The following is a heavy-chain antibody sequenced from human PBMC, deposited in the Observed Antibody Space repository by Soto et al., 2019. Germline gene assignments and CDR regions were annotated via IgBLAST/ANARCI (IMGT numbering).Heavy chain of an antibody. D-gene: IGHD2-2*02. J-gene: IGHJ5*02. CDR3: ARDHRGYCSSTSCYKGLSWFDP. Sequence: SETLSLTCTVSGGSISSYYWSWIRQPPGKGLEWIGYIYYSGSTNYNPSLKSRVTISVDTSKNQFSLKLSSVTAADTAVYYCARDHRGYCSSTSCYKGLSWFDPWGQGTLVTVSS. CDR2: IYYSGST. CDR1: GGSISSYY. V-gene: IGHV4-59*01.